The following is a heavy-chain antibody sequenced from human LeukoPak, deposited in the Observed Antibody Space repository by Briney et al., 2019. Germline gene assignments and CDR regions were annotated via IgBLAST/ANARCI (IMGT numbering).Heavy chain of an antibody. J-gene: IGHJ6*02. CDR1: GGTFSSYG. CDR2: IIPIFGTA. D-gene: IGHD6-6*01. V-gene: IGHV1-69*01. Sequence: SVKVSCKASGGTFSSYGISWVRQAPGQGLEWMGGIIPIFGTANYAQKFQGRVTITADESTSTAYMELSSLRSEDTAVYYCARLDEYSSSSRYYGMDVWGQGTTVTVSS. CDR3: ARLDEYSSSSRYYGMDV.